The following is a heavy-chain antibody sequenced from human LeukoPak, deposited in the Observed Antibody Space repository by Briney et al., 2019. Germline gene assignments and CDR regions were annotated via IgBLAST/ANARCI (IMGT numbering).Heavy chain of an antibody. Sequence: SVKVSCKASGGTFSSYAISWVRQAPGQGLEWMGRIIPIFGTANYAQKFQGRVTITTDESTSTAYMELSSLRSEDTAVHYCARGDQFLYYYDSNPFDYWGQGTLVTVSS. V-gene: IGHV1-69*05. J-gene: IGHJ4*02. D-gene: IGHD3-22*01. CDR2: IIPIFGTA. CDR1: GGTFSSYA. CDR3: ARGDQFLYYYDSNPFDY.